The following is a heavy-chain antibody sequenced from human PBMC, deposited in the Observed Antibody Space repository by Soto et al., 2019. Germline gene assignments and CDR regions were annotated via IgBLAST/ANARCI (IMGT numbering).Heavy chain of an antibody. D-gene: IGHD2-2*01. J-gene: IGHJ5*02. Sequence: EVQLLESGGGLVQPGGSLRLSCAASGFPFSSYAMSWVRQAPGKGLEWVSGISGSGGSTYYADSVKGRFTISRDNSKNTLYLQMNSLRAEDTAVYYCAKDRYCSSTSCYGNWFDPWGQGTLVTVSS. CDR3: AKDRYCSSTSCYGNWFDP. CDR1: GFPFSSYA. V-gene: IGHV3-23*01. CDR2: ISGSGGST.